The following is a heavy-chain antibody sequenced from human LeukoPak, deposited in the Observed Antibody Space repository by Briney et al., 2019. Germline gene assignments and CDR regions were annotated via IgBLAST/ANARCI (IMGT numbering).Heavy chain of an antibody. J-gene: IGHJ5*02. D-gene: IGHD2-15*01. CDR1: GGSISSGGYS. V-gene: IGHV4-61*08. Sequence: PSETLSLTCALSGGSISSGGYSWSWLRQPPGKGLEWIGYVFHTGDSNYNPSLKRRVTMSLDTSKNQLSLRLTSVTAADTAVYYCARHPFATPFDRWGRGTLVTVSS. CDR3: ARHPFATPFDR. CDR2: VFHTGDS.